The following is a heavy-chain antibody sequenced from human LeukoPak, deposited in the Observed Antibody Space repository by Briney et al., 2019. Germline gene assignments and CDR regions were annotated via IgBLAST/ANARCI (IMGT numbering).Heavy chain of an antibody. V-gene: IGHV3-23*01. J-gene: IGHJ4*02. Sequence: GGSLRLSCAASDFSFITYAMSWVRQAPGKGLEWVSTISGGGDATYYADSVKGRFTISRDNSKNTLYLQMNSLSVEDTAVYYCARDSSMLRGPLVIYYFDFWGQGTLVTVSS. CDR3: ARDSSMLRGPLVIYYFDF. CDR2: ISGGGDAT. CDR1: DFSFITYA. D-gene: IGHD3-10*01.